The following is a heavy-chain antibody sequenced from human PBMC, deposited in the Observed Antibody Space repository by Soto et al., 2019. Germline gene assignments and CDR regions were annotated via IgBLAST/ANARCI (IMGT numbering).Heavy chain of an antibody. CDR3: ARGLGKYQLLRSAEYFQH. D-gene: IGHD2-2*01. CDR2: IGTAGDT. J-gene: IGHJ1*01. V-gene: IGHV3-13*01. CDR1: GFTFSSYD. Sequence: EVQLVESGGGLVQPGGSLRLSCAASGFTFSSYDMHWVRQATGKGLEWVSAIGTAGDTYYQGSVKGRFTISRENAKNSLYLQMNSLRAGDTAVYYCARGLGKYQLLRSAEYFQHWGQGTLVTVSS.